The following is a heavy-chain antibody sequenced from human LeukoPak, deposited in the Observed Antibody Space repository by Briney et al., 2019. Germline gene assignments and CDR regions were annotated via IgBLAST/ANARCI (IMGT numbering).Heavy chain of an antibody. CDR2: IGSSSDYI. D-gene: IGHD5-24*01. CDR3: ARGTEMATMGSWFDP. V-gene: IGHV3-21*01. Sequence: GGSLRLSCAVSGFTFSNYNMNWVRQAPGKGLEWVSSIGSSSDYICYADSVKGRFTISRDNAKNSLYLQMNSLRTEDTAVYYCARGTEMATMGSWFDPWGQGTLVTVSS. J-gene: IGHJ5*02. CDR1: GFTFSNYN.